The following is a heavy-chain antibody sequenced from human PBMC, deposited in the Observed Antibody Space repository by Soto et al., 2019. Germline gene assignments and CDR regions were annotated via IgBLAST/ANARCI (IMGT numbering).Heavy chain of an antibody. CDR1: GFSLTTSAVA. CDR3: VRRYDPYYFDS. CDR2: VYGSDDK. V-gene: IGHV2-5*04. Sequence: QITLQESGPTLVKPTQTLTLTCTFSGFSLTTSAVAVGWIRQPPGRALEWLAIVYGSDDKFYSPSLKTRLTITNDNSKNQVDLTLTDMEPVDTGTYFCVRRYDPYYFDSRGQGTLVTVSS. J-gene: IGHJ4*02. D-gene: IGHD1-1*01.